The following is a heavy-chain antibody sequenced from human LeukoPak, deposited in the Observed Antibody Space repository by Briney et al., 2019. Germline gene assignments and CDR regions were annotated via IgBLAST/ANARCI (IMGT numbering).Heavy chain of an antibody. V-gene: IGHV4-34*01. D-gene: IGHD4-23*01. Sequence: SETLSLTCGIYGGPFSDHSWNWIRQPPGKGLEWIGEIHHSGTTEYNPSLKSRVTISADRSKNQFSLNLTSVTAADTAVYYCARWGVVTQRGVHYHYSMDVWDNGTTVTVSS. J-gene: IGHJ6*03. CDR2: IHHSGTT. CDR3: ARWGVVTQRGVHYHYSMDV. CDR1: GGPFSDHS.